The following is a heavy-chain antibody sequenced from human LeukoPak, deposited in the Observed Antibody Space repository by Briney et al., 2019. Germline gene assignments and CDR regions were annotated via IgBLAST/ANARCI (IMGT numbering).Heavy chain of an antibody. CDR3: AKDERVYGTNAGTLLDY. CDR1: GFTFSSYG. CDR2: IQYDGSNQ. D-gene: IGHD4/OR15-4a*01. V-gene: IGHV3-30*02. Sequence: GGSLRLSCAASGFTFSSYGMHWVRQAPGKGLEWVAFIQYDGSNQFYADSVKGRFTISRDDSKNTLYLEMNSLRPEDTALYYCAKDERVYGTNAGTLLDYWGQGTLVSVSS. J-gene: IGHJ4*02.